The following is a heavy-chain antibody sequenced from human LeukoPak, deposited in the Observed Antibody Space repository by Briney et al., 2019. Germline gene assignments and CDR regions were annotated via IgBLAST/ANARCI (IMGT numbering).Heavy chain of an antibody. D-gene: IGHD1-26*01. Sequence: SETLSLTCTVSGGSISSSSYYWGWIRQPPGKGLEWIGSIYYSGSTYYNPSLKSRVTISVDTSKNQFSLKLSSVTAADTAVYYCARATIVGATTVIDYWGQGTLVTVSS. J-gene: IGHJ4*02. V-gene: IGHV4-39*07. CDR2: IYYSGST. CDR1: GGSISSSSYY. CDR3: ARATIVGATTVIDY.